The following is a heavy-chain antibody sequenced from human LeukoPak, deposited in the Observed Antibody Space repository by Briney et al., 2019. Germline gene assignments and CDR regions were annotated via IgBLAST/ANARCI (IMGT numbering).Heavy chain of an antibody. Sequence: PGGSLRLSCSASGFTFSAYAMYWVRQAPGKGLEYVSGISNNGGSSFYADSVKGRFTISRDNSKNTLYLQMNSLRAEDTAVYYCARDQVGRMVGERYWGQGTLVTVSS. V-gene: IGHV3-64*04. CDR1: GFTFSAYA. CDR2: ISNNGGSS. J-gene: IGHJ4*02. D-gene: IGHD1-26*01. CDR3: ARDQVGRMVGERY.